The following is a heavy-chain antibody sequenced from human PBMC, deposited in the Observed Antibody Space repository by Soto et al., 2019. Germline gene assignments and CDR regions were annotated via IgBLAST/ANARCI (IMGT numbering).Heavy chain of an antibody. J-gene: IGHJ6*02. CDR2: ISNDGSNK. D-gene: IGHD3-10*01. CDR1: GFTFSSYA. V-gene: IGHV3-30-3*01. Sequence: QVQLVESGGGVVQPGRSLRLSCAASGFTFSSYAMHWVRQAPGKGLGWVAVISNDGSNKYYADSVKGRFTISRDNSKNTLYLQVNSLRAEDTAVYYCARSGGSDTSWFRDYYYYGMDVWGQGTTVTVSS. CDR3: ARSGGSDTSWFRDYYYYGMDV.